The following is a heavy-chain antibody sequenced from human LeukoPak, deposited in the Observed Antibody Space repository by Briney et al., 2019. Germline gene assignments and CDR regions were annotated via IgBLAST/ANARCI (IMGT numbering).Heavy chain of an antibody. CDR1: GFTFSSFG. J-gene: IGHJ4*02. V-gene: IGHV3-30*02. CDR2: IRYDGSNK. D-gene: IGHD6-13*01. Sequence: GGSLRLSCAASGFTFSSFGMHWVRQAPGKGLEWVAFIRYDGSNKYYADSVKGRFTISRDNSKNTLYLQMNSLRAEDTAVYYCAKNIAADRYFDYWGQGTLVTVSS. CDR3: AKNIAADRYFDY.